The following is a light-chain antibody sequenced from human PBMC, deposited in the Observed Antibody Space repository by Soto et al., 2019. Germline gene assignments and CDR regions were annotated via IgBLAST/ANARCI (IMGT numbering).Light chain of an antibody. J-gene: IGKJ2*01. CDR1: RGLDYIVGNPS. CDR3: MQGTHWPPYT. V-gene: IGKV2-30*01. CDR2: NVS. Sequence: DVLMTQSPLSLPVTLGQPASIPCWSSRGLDYIVGNPSLNWFQQRPGQSPRRLIYNVSNRDSGVPDRFSGSGSGTAFTLKISRVEAEDVAVYYCMQGTHWPPYTFGQGTKLEIK.